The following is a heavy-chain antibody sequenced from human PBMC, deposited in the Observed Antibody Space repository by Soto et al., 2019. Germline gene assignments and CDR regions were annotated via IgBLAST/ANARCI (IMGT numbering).Heavy chain of an antibody. CDR2: INAGNGNT. D-gene: IGHD5-12*01. Sequence: AXVRVSCKASGYTCTSYSMLWVLQAPGQRLEWMGWINAGNGNTKYSQKFQGRVTITRDTSASTAYMELSSLRSEDTAVYYCARAQNLEMATPWGQGTLVTVSS. CDR3: ARAQNLEMATP. CDR1: GYTCTSYS. V-gene: IGHV1-3*01. J-gene: IGHJ4*02.